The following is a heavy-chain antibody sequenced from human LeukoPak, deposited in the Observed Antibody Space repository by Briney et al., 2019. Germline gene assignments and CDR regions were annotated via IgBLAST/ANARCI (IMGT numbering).Heavy chain of an antibody. V-gene: IGHV3-30-3*01. D-gene: IGHD2-15*01. CDR1: GFAFSSLA. J-gene: IGHJ4*02. CDR3: ARVGSRYCSGANCYDGF. Sequence: GGSLRLSCAVSGFAFSSLAMHWVRQAPGKGLEWVAFISYDGNNQYYADSVKGRFTISRDNSKDTLYLQMNNLRAEDTAIYYCARVGSRYCSGANCYDGFWGQGTLVSVSS. CDR2: ISYDGNNQ.